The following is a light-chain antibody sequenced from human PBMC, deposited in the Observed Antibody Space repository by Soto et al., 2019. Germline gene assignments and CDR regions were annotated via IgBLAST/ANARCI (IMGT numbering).Light chain of an antibody. CDR1: QDISNY. CDR2: DAS. Sequence: DIPMTQSPSSLSASVGDRVTITCQASQDISNYINWYQQKPGKAPKLLIYDASNLETGVPSRFSGSGSGTDFTFTISRLQPEDIATYYCQQYDNLPTFGGGTKVEIK. J-gene: IGKJ4*01. CDR3: QQYDNLPT. V-gene: IGKV1-33*01.